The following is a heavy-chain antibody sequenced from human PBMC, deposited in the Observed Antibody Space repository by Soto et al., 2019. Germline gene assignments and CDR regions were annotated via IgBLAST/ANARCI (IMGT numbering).Heavy chain of an antibody. CDR3: ASVGGVAARSFDY. CDR2: IYYSGST. J-gene: IGHJ4*02. Sequence: ETLSLTCTVSGGSINDFYWNWIRQPPGKGLEWIGYIYYSGSTDYNPSLKGRVTISVDTSKNQFSLKLRSVTAADTAAYYCASVGGVAARSFDYLGQGTLVAVSS. V-gene: IGHV4-59*01. D-gene: IGHD6-6*01. CDR1: GGSINDFY.